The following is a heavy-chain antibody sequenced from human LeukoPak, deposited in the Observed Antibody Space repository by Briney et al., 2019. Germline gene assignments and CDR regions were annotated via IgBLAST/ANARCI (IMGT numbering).Heavy chain of an antibody. D-gene: IGHD1-14*01. CDR2: ISGSGGST. J-gene: IGHJ4*02. V-gene: IGHV3-23*01. Sequence: GGSLRLSCAASGFTFSSYAISWVRQAPGKGLEWVSAISGSGGSTYYADSVKGRFTISRDNSKNTLYLQMNSLRAEHTAVYYCASSRGPVPSDYWGQGTLVTVSS. CDR3: ASSRGPVPSDY. CDR1: GFTFSSYA.